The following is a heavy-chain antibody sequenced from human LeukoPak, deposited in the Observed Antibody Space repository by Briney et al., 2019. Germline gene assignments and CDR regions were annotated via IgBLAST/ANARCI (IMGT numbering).Heavy chain of an antibody. J-gene: IGHJ6*02. V-gene: IGHV4-39*01. Sequence: SETLSLTCTVSGGSISSSSYYWGWIRQPPGKGLEWIGTMYYSGSTYYKPSLKSRVTISVDTSKNQFSLKLSSVTAADTAVYYCARLGRSSSSSYFHTMDIWGQGTTVTVSS. CDR1: GGSISSSSYY. CDR2: MYYSGST. CDR3: ARLGRSSSSSYFHTMDI. D-gene: IGHD6-6*01.